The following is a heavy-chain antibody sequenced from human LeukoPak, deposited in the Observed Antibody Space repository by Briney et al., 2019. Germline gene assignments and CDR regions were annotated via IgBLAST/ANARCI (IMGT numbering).Heavy chain of an antibody. CDR2: IIPIYGTA. D-gene: IGHD4-11*01. Sequence: ASVKVSCKASGASGDTFNSYDFSWLRQAPGQGLQWMGGIIPIYGTAKYTEKFQGRVTITADESTSTAYMELSSLRSEDTAVYYCARALYTEISYFDYWGQGTLVTVSS. CDR1: GDTFNSYD. J-gene: IGHJ4*02. V-gene: IGHV1-69*13. CDR3: ARALYTEISYFDY.